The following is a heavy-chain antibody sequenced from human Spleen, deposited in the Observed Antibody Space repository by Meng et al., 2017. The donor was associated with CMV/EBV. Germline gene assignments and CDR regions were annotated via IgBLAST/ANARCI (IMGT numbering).Heavy chain of an antibody. Sequence: SETLSLTCTVSGGSISSYYWTWIRQPPGKGLEWIGYIYYSGSTNYNPSLKSRVTISVDTSKNQFSLKLSSVTAADTAVYYCAIDSGSGRFGTWGQGTLVTVSS. J-gene: IGHJ5*02. CDR1: GGSISSYY. V-gene: IGHV4-59*12. CDR2: IYYSGST. CDR3: AIDSGSGRFGT. D-gene: IGHD3-10*01.